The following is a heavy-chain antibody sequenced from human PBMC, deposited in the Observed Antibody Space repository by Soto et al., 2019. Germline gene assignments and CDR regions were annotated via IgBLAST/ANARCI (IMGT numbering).Heavy chain of an antibody. D-gene: IGHD6-13*01. CDR2: ISGGGGST. CDR1: GFTFSTYA. Sequence: GGSLRLSCAAPGFTFSTYAMNWVRQAPGKGLEWVSAISGGGGSTFYADSVKGRFTVSRDNSKNTLYLQVSSLRAEDTAVYYCAKDRGVAAAFDYWGQGTLVTVSS. CDR3: AKDRGVAAAFDY. V-gene: IGHV3-23*01. J-gene: IGHJ4*02.